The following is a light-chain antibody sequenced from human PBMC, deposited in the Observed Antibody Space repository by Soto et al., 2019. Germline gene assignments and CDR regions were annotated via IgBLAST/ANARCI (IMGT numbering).Light chain of an antibody. CDR1: QRVGSY. CDR2: SAS. V-gene: IGKV1-39*01. CDR3: QQSHNTPLT. Sequence: DIQMTQSPSSLSASGGDRVTITCRASQRVGSYLNWYQQKPGKAPTLLIYSASALQSGVSSRFSGSGSGTDFTLTIRNLQPEDFAVYYCQQSHNTPLTFGQGTKVEI. J-gene: IGKJ1*01.